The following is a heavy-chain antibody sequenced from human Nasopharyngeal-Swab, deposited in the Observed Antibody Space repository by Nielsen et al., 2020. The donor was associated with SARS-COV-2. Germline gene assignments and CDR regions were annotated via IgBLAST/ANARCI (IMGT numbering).Heavy chain of an antibody. V-gene: IGHV1-69*13. CDR1: AGTFSSYA. CDR2: ILPIFGTA. D-gene: IGHD6-6*01. Sequence: SVKVSCNASAGTFSSYAISWVRHAPAQGLEWMGGILPIFGTANYAQKFQGRVTITADESTSTAYMELSSLRSEDTAVYYCARCLRRAARPFDYYYGMDVWGQGTTVTVSS. J-gene: IGHJ6*02. CDR3: ARCLRRAARPFDYYYGMDV.